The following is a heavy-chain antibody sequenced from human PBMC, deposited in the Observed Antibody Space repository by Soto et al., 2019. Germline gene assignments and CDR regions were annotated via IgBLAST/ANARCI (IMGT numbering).Heavy chain of an antibody. CDR1: GGSMSSGGYS. CDR3: ARTESGTFDP. V-gene: IGHV4-30-2*01. J-gene: IGHJ5*02. CDR2: IYHSGST. Sequence: TLSLTCTVSGGSMSSGGYSWSWIRQPPGKGLEWIGYIYHSGSTYYNPSLKSRVTISVDRSKNQFSLKLSSVTAADTAVYYCARTESGTFDPWGQGTLVTVSS. D-gene: IGHD1-7*01.